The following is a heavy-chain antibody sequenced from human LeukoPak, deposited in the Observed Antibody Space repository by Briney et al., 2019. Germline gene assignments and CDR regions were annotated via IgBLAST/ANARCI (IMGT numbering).Heavy chain of an antibody. D-gene: IGHD3-22*01. CDR3: AKAYYYDSSGYYSPY. J-gene: IGHJ4*02. CDR2: ISGSGGST. Sequence: PGGSLRLSCAASGFTFGSYAMSWVRQAPGKGLEWVSAISGSGGSTYYADSVKGRFTISRDNSKNTLYLQMNSLRAEDTAVYYCAKAYYYDSSGYYSPYWGQGTLVTVSS. CDR1: GFTFGSYA. V-gene: IGHV3-23*01.